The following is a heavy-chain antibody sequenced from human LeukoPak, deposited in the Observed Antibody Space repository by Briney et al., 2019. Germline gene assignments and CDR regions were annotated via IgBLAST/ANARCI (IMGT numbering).Heavy chain of an antibody. V-gene: IGHV3-73*01. Sequence: GGSLTLSCAASGFTFSGSAMHWVRQASGKGLEWVGRIRSKANSYATAYAASVKGRFTISRDDSKNTAYLQMNSLKTEDTAVYYCTIGTPMDYWGQGTLVSASS. J-gene: IGHJ4*02. D-gene: IGHD2-15*01. CDR3: TIGTPMDY. CDR2: IRSKANSYAT. CDR1: GFTFSGSA.